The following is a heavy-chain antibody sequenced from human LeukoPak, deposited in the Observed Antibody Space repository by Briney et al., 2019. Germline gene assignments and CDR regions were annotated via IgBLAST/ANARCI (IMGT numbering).Heavy chain of an antibody. D-gene: IGHD6-19*01. Sequence: GGSLRLSCAASGFTFSSYAMSWVRQAPGKGLEWVSAISGSGGSTYYADSVKGRFTISRDNSKNTLYPQMNSLRAEDTAVYCCAKDLRVYYSSGFDYWGQGTLVTVSS. V-gene: IGHV3-23*01. CDR2: ISGSGGST. J-gene: IGHJ4*02. CDR1: GFTFSSYA. CDR3: AKDLRVYYSSGFDY.